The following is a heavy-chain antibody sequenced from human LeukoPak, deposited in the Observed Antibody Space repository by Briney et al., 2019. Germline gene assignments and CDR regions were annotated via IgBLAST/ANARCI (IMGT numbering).Heavy chain of an antibody. CDR3: ATGWGAEDPPNWFDA. Sequence: GASVKVSCKVSGYTLTELSMHWVRQAPGQGLECNGGFYPEDGETNYAQKFQVRVTMTGDTSTITAYMELSRLRSEDTQVYYCATGWGAEDPPNWFDAWGQGTLVTVSS. CDR1: GYTLTELS. V-gene: IGHV1-24*01. D-gene: IGHD3-16*01. J-gene: IGHJ5*02. CDR2: FYPEDGET.